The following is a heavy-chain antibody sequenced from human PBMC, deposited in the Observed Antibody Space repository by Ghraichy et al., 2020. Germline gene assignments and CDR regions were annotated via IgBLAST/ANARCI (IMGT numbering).Heavy chain of an antibody. CDR3: ARQFYGVTGYYYYYMDV. V-gene: IGHV4-59*01. D-gene: IGHD4-17*01. J-gene: IGHJ6*03. Sequence: SETLSLTCTVSGGSISDYYWSWIRQPPGKGLEWIGYIYYSGSTHYNPSLKSRVTISVDTSKNQFSLKLSSVTAADTAVYYCARQFYGVTGYYYYYMDVWGKGTTVTVSS. CDR2: IYYSGST. CDR1: GGSISDYY.